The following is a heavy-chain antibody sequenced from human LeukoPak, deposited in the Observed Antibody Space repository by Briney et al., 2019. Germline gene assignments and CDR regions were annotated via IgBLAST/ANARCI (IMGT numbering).Heavy chain of an antibody. CDR3: AREDHTANNWFDP. Sequence: SVKVSCKASGGSFSSYGISWVRQAPGQGLEWMGGIITMLGRSNYAQKFQGRVTISTDESTSTAYMEMSSLRSEDTAVYYCAREDHTANNWFDPWGQGTLVTVSS. CDR1: GGSFSSYG. V-gene: IGHV1-69*05. CDR2: IITMLGRS. J-gene: IGHJ5*02. D-gene: IGHD5-18*01.